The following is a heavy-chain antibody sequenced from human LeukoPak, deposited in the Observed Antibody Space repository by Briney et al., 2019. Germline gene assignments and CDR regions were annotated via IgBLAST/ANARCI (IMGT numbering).Heavy chain of an antibody. Sequence: APVKASCKASGYTFTSYDINWVRQATGHGREWRGWMNPNSGNTGYAQKFQGRVTMTRNTSISTAYMERSSLRSEDTAVYYCARVTPLSHDAFDIWGQGTMVTVSS. CDR2: MNPNSGNT. J-gene: IGHJ3*02. V-gene: IGHV1-8*01. CDR1: GYTFTSYD. CDR3: ARVTPLSHDAFDI.